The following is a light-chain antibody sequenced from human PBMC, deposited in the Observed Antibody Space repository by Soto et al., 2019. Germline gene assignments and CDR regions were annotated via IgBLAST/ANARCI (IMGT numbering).Light chain of an antibody. Sequence: QSVLTQPASVSGSPGQSITISCTGTSSDVGVYNYVSWFQQHPGKAPKLMVYDVSNRPSGVSNRFSGSKSGNTASLTISGLQAEDEADYYCSSYTSSNSYVFGTGTKATVL. CDR2: DVS. J-gene: IGLJ1*01. CDR1: SSDVGVYNY. CDR3: SSYTSSNSYV. V-gene: IGLV2-14*03.